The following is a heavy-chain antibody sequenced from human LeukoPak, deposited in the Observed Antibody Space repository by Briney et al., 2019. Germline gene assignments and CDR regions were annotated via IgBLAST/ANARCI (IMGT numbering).Heavy chain of an antibody. CDR2: IIPIFGTA. D-gene: IGHD2-2*01. Sequence: SVNVSCKASGDTFSSYAINWVRHAPGQGLEWMGGIIPIFGTANYAQKFEGRVTITADESTSTAYMELSSLRSEDTAVYYCASSLHGAAARDYWGQGTLVTVSS. V-gene: IGHV1-69*13. J-gene: IGHJ4*02. CDR1: GDTFSSYA. CDR3: ASSLHGAAARDY.